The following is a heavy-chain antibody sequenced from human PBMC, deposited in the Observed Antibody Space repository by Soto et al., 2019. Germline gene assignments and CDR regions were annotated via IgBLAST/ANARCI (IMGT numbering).Heavy chain of an antibody. CDR2: ISGSGGSP. V-gene: IGHV3-23*01. Sequence: EVQLLESGGGLVQPGGSLRLSVAASGFTFTTYAMTWSRQAHGKGLEWVSAISGSGGSPYYAVSVKGRFTISRDNSKNTLYLQMNSLRAEDTAVYYCAKDRRDWRADAFDIWGQGTMVTVSS. CDR3: AKDRRDWRADAFDI. J-gene: IGHJ3*02. CDR1: GFTFTTYA. D-gene: IGHD1-1*01.